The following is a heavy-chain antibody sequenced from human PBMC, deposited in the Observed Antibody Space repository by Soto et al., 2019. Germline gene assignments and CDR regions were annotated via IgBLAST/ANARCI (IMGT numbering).Heavy chain of an antibody. V-gene: IGHV3-30-3*01. CDR2: ISYDGSNK. CDR3: ARDQQPYCGGDCAYYYYGMDV. Sequence: GGSLRLSCAASGFTFSSYAMHWVRQAPGKGLEWVAVISYDGSNKYYADSVKGRFTISRDNSKNTLYLQMNSLRAEDTAVYYCARDQQPYCGGDCAYYYYGMDVWGQGTTVTVSS. CDR1: GFTFSSYA. D-gene: IGHD2-21*02. J-gene: IGHJ6*02.